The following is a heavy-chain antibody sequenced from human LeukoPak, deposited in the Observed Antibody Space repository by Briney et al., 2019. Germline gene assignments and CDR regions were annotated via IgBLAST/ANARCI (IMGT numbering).Heavy chain of an antibody. CDR1: GGTFSSYA. Sequence: GASVKVSCKASGGTFSSYAISWVRQAPGQGLEWMGGIIPIFGTANYAQKFQGRVTITADESTSTAYMELSSLRSEDTAVYYCATGVVIMNGYYYYYYMDVWGKGTTVTVSS. CDR3: ATGVVIMNGYYYYYYMDV. D-gene: IGHD3-3*01. J-gene: IGHJ6*03. V-gene: IGHV1-69*13. CDR2: IIPIFGTA.